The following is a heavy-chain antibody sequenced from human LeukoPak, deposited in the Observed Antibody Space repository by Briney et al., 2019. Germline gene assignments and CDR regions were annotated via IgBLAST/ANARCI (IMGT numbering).Heavy chain of an antibody. D-gene: IGHD2-2*03. V-gene: IGHV3-21*05. CDR1: GFTFSNCN. CDR3: ARDRGWIRDY. CDR2: IGESGSHV. Sequence: GGSLRLSCAASGFTFSNCNMYWVRQAPGKGLEWISFIGESGSHVYYADSMKGRFTMPRDNAKNSLYLQMNSLTAEDTAVYYCARDRGWIRDYWGQGTLVTVSS. J-gene: IGHJ4*02.